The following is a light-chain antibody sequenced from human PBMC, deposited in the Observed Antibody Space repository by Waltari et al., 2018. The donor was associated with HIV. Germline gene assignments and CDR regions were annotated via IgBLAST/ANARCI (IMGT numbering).Light chain of an antibody. V-gene: IGLV2-8*01. CDR2: EVN. Sequence: SALTKPPSPPGSLAQSVTISSTCTSSQVGVFESVPRYQHHPAQAPKLIIYEVNPRPSGVPDRCSGSKSDNTASLTVAGLQDDDEAHYYCASYGDTNRVLFGGGTRVTVL. J-gene: IGLJ6*01. CDR3: ASYGDTNRVL. CDR1: SSQVGVFES.